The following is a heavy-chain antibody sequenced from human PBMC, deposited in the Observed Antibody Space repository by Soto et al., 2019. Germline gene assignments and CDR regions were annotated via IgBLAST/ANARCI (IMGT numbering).Heavy chain of an antibody. J-gene: IGHJ6*03. CDR3: ARDSLYSSTSTSSSYYYTHV. CDR2: ISYDGSNK. CDR1: GFTFSSYG. Sequence: GGSLRLSCAASGFTFSSYGMHWVRQAPGKGLEWVAVISYDGSNKYYADSVKGRFTISRDNSKNTLYLQMNSLRAEDTAVYYCARDSLYSSTSTSSSYYYTHVWRKGTTVTVSS. D-gene: IGHD2-2*01. V-gene: IGHV3-30*03.